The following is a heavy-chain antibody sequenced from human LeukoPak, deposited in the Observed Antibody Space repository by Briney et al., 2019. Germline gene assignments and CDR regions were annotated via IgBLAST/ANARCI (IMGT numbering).Heavy chain of an antibody. CDR1: GGSVSSGSYY. CDR3: ASGNYYDSSDYYYFRT. Sequence: SETLSLTCTVSGGSVSSGSYYWSWIRQPPGKGLEWIGYIYYSGSTNYNPSLKSRVTISVDTSKNQFSLKLSSVTAADTAVYYCASGNYYDSSDYYYFRTWGQGTLVTVSS. V-gene: IGHV4-61*01. D-gene: IGHD3-22*01. CDR2: IYYSGST. J-gene: IGHJ5*02.